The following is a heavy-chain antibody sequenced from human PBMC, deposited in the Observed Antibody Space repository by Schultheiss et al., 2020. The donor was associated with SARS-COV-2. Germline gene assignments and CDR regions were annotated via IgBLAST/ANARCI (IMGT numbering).Heavy chain of an antibody. CDR1: GGSISGYY. Sequence: SQTLSLTCTVSGGSISGYYWSWIRQPPGKGLEWIGYIYYSGSTNYNPSLKSRVTISVDTSKNQFSLKLSSVTAADTAVYYCATLGSERDAFDIWGQGTMVTVSS. V-gene: IGHV4-59*01. CDR3: ATLGSERDAFDI. J-gene: IGHJ3*02. D-gene: IGHD1-1*01. CDR2: IYYSGST.